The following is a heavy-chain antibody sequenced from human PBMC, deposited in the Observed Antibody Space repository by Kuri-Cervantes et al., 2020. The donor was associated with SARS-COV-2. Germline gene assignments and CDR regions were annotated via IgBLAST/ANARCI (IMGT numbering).Heavy chain of an antibody. CDR1: GFTVSSNY. CDR3: VKDWDYGAWFDP. D-gene: IGHD4-17*01. V-gene: IGHV3-66*03. J-gene: IGHJ5*02. CDR2: IYSCGST. Sequence: GESLKISCAASGFTVSSNYMSWVRQAPGKGLEWVSVIYSCGSTYYADSVKGRFTISRDNSKNTLYLQMSSLRAEDTAVYYCVKDWDYGAWFDPWGQGTLVTVSS.